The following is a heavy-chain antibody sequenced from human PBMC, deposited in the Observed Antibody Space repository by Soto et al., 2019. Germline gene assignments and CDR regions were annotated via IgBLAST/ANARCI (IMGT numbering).Heavy chain of an antibody. D-gene: IGHD3-9*01. CDR2: IYPDDSDT. V-gene: IGHV5-51*01. J-gene: IGHJ4*02. Sequence: GASLKISCRGSGYSFTNYWVGWVRQMPGKGLEWMGIIYPDDSDTRYSPSFQGQVNISADKSVSTAYLQWSSLKASDSAMYYCARRDVLTGYVYFDHWGQGTPVTVSS. CDR3: ARRDVLTGYVYFDH. CDR1: GYSFTNYW.